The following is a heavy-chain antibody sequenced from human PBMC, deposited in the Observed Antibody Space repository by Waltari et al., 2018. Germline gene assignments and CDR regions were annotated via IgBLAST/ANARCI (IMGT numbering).Heavy chain of an antibody. V-gene: IGHV4-34*01. Sequence: QMQLQQWGAGLLKPSETLSLTCAVSGESFIGYYWNWIRQPPGRGLEWFGEIHHSGSITYHPSLESRVTISQDMSKNQFSLKLTSVTAADTAVYYCVRGKMYSRPYFDYWGQGTLVTVSS. CDR3: VRGKMYSRPYFDY. CDR1: GESFIGYY. J-gene: IGHJ4*02. D-gene: IGHD6-13*01. CDR2: IHHSGSI.